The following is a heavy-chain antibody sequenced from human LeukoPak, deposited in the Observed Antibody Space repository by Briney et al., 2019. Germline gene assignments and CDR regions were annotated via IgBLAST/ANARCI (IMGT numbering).Heavy chain of an antibody. V-gene: IGHV3-30*02. Sequence: PGGSLRLSCAASVFTFSSYGMHWVRQAPGKGLEGVAFIRYDGSNKYYADSVKGRFTISRDNSKNTLYLQMNSLRAEDTAVYYCAKGAHPLDIVVVPAVTPWGQGTLVTVSS. CDR3: AKGAHPLDIVVVPAVTP. CDR2: IRYDGSNK. CDR1: VFTFSSYG. D-gene: IGHD2-2*03. J-gene: IGHJ5*02.